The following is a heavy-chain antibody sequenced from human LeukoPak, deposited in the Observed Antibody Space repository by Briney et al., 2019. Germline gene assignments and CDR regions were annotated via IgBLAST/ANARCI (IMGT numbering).Heavy chain of an antibody. D-gene: IGHD3-22*01. V-gene: IGHV3-9*01. J-gene: IGHJ4*02. Sequence: PGRSLRLSCAASGFTFDDYAMHWVRQAPGKGLEWVSGISWNSGSIGYADSVKGRFTISRDNAKNSLYPQMNSLRAEDTALYYCAKGEYYYDSSGYPIDYWGQGTLVTVSS. CDR2: ISWNSGSI. CDR1: GFTFDDYA. CDR3: AKGEYYYDSSGYPIDY.